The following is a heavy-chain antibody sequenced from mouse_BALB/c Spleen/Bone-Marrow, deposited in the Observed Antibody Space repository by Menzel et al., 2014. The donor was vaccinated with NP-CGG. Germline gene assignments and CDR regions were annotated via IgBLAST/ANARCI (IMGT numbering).Heavy chain of an antibody. V-gene: IGHV3-8*02. D-gene: IGHD4-1*02. CDR2: ISYSGST. Sequence: EVKLQESGPSLVKPSQTLSLTCFVTGDSITSGYWNWIRKFPGNRLEFMGYISYSGSTYYNPSLKSRISITRDTSKNLYSLQLNSVTTEDTATYYCARSSSTGTPFAHWGQGTTLTVSS. CDR1: GDSITSGY. CDR3: ARSSSTGTPFAH. J-gene: IGHJ2*01.